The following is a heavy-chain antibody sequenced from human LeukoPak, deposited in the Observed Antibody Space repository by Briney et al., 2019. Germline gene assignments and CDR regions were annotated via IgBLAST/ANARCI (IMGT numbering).Heavy chain of an antibody. CDR2: IYWDEDE. Sequence: SGPTLVKPTQTLTLTCTFSGFSFSTSGVGVGWIRQPPVKALEWLAVIYWDEDERYRPSLKSRLTINKDTSKNQVVLTMTNMDPVDTATYYCARSPYYDILTGSRGTFDYWGRGILVTVSS. CDR1: GFSFSTSGVG. V-gene: IGHV2-5*02. D-gene: IGHD3-9*01. J-gene: IGHJ4*02. CDR3: ARSPYYDILTGSRGTFDY.